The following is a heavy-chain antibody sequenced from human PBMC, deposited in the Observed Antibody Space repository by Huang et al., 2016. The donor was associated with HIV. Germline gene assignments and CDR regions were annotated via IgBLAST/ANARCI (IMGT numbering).Heavy chain of an antibody. D-gene: IGHD3-22*01. CDR2: INHRGST. J-gene: IGHJ4*02. CDR3: ARILMYYNSSGYGFDY. Sequence: QVQLQQWGAGLLKPSETLSLTCAVYGWSFSGYYWSWIRQPPGKGLEWMGEINHRGSTNYNPSRKSRVTISVDTSKNQFSLKLSSVTAADTAVYYCARILMYYNSSGYGFDYWGQGTLVTVSS. CDR1: GWSFSGYY. V-gene: IGHV4-34*01.